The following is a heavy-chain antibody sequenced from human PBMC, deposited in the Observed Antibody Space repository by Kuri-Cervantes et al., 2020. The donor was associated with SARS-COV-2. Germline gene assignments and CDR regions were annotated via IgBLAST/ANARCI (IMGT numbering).Heavy chain of an antibody. CDR3: AREARITIFGVVTLAYFDL. CDR1: GYSISSGYY. Sequence: GSLRLSCAVSGYSISSGYYWGWIRQPPGKGLEWIGSISHSGSTYYNASFKSRVTISVDTSKNQFSLKLSPVTAADTAVYYCAREARITIFGVVTLAYFDLWGLGTLVTVSS. D-gene: IGHD3-3*01. V-gene: IGHV4-38-2*02. CDR2: ISHSGST. J-gene: IGHJ2*01.